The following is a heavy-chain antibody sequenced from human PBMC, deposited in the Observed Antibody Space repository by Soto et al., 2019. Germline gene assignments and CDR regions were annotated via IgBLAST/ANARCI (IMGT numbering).Heavy chain of an antibody. Sequence: SETLSLTCTVSVGAFSSGTYYWRWILQPPGKGLEWIGHIYFTGSTNYNPSLKSRVTMSLDTSRNQFSLKLSSVTAADTAVYYCTRGPPRVQWFDPWGLGTLVTVSS. CDR2: IYFTGST. CDR1: VGAFSSGTYY. CDR3: TRGPPRVQWFDP. J-gene: IGHJ5*02. V-gene: IGHV4-61*01.